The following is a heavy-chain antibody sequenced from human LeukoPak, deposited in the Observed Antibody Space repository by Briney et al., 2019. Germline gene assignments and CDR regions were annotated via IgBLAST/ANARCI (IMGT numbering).Heavy chain of an antibody. V-gene: IGHV3-30*03. D-gene: IGHD4/OR15-4a*01. CDR3: ARDPAYGGSSGLHLDF. J-gene: IGHJ4*02. Sequence: GGSLRLSCAASGFTFSDYYMSWIRQAPGKGLQWVAVISYDGNMKYYEDSVEGRFTISRDNSKNTLYLQMNSLRVDDTAVYFCARDPAYGGSSGLHLDFWGRGTLVAVSS. CDR1: GFTFSDYY. CDR2: ISYDGNMK.